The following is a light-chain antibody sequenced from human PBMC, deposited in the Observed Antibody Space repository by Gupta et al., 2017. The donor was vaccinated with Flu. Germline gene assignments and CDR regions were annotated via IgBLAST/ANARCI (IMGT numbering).Light chain of an antibody. CDR1: QSVSGN. Sequence: IVMTQSPATLSVSPGERATLSCRASQSVSGNLAWYQKKAGQAPRLLIYSTSTRVTGIPARFSGRGSGTEFTLTISSLESEDVALYYCQQYKNGPPWTFGQGTKVEIK. V-gene: IGKV3D-15*01. CDR3: QQYKNGPPWT. J-gene: IGKJ1*01. CDR2: STS.